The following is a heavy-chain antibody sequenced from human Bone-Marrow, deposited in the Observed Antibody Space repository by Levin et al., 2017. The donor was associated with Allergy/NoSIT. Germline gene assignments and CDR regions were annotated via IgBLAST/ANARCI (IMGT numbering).Heavy chain of an antibody. J-gene: IGHJ4*02. D-gene: IGHD2-15*01. Sequence: ASVKVSCQASGYTFSSYYLHWVRLAPGQGLEWMGIINPTPGNTNYEQKFQGRLTVSRDTSTNTVYMELSSLRSEDTAVYYCARSILVGSTQLDYWGPGTRVIVSS. CDR1: GYTFSSYY. CDR3: ARSILVGSTQLDY. V-gene: IGHV1-46*01. CDR2: INPTPGNT.